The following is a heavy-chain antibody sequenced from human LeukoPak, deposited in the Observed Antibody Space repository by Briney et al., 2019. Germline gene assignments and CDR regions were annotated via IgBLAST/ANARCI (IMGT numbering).Heavy chain of an antibody. V-gene: IGHV3-15*07. Sequence: GGSLRLSCAASGFTFSNAWMNWVRQAPGKGLEWVGRIKSKTDGGTTDYAAPVKGRFTISRDDSKNTLYPQMNSLKTEDTAVHYCTPDSSGLSIDYWGQGTLVTVSS. D-gene: IGHD3-22*01. CDR3: TPDSSGLSIDY. CDR2: IKSKTDGGTT. J-gene: IGHJ4*02. CDR1: GFTFSNAW.